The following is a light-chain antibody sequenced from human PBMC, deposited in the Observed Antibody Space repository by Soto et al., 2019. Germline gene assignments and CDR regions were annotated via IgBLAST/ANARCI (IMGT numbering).Light chain of an antibody. J-gene: IGLJ1*01. V-gene: IGLV2-14*01. CDR1: TSDVGGYKY. Sequence: QSVLTQPASVSASPGQSITISCTGTTSDVGGYKYVSWYQQQSGKAPKLVIYDVSNRPSGVSHRFSGSKSGNTASLTISGLQADDEADYYCSSYTSRLYVFGTGTKVAVL. CDR2: DVS. CDR3: SSYTSRLYV.